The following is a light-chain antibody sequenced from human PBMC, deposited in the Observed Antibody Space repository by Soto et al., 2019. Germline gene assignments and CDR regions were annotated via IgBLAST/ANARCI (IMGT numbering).Light chain of an antibody. Sequence: QSVLTKPPSVSAAPGQKVTISCSGSNSNIGTNFVSWYQQVPGTAPKLLIYDNNKRHSEIPDRFSGSKSGTSATLGIAGLQPGDEGDYYCGTWYTSLTVVVFGGGTKLTVL. CDR2: DNN. CDR1: NSNIGTNF. J-gene: IGLJ2*01. V-gene: IGLV1-51*01. CDR3: GTWYTSLTVVV.